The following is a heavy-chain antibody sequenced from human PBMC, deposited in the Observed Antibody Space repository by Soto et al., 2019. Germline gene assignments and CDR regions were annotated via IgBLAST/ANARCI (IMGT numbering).Heavy chain of an antibody. CDR1: GVTFSSYA. CDR2: ISGSGGST. D-gene: IGHD3-9*01. CDR3: AKEYFDGEVFDY. J-gene: IGHJ4*02. Sequence: EVQLLESGGGLVQPGGSLRLSCAASGVTFSSYAMSWVRQAPGKGLEWVSAISGSGGSTYYADSVKGRFTISRDNAKNTLYLQMNSLRAEDTAVYYCAKEYFDGEVFDYWGQGTLVTVSS. V-gene: IGHV3-23*01.